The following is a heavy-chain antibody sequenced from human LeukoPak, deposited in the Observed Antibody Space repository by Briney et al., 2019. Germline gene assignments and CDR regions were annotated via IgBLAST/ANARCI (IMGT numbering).Heavy chain of an antibody. D-gene: IGHD2-15*01. Sequence: ASVKVSCKASGYTFTGYYINWVRQAPGQGLEWMGRINPNSDDTNFAQKFQGRVTLTRDTSISTSYMELSSLRSDDTAVYFCAKVREVGTNIEVVVVDISGAFDMWGQGTMVTVSS. CDR3: AKVREVGTNIEVVVVDISGAFDM. V-gene: IGHV1-2*06. CDR1: GYTFTGYY. J-gene: IGHJ3*02. CDR2: INPNSDDT.